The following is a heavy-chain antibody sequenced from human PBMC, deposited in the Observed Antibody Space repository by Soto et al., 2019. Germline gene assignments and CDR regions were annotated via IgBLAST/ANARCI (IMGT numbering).Heavy chain of an antibody. Sequence: SETLSLTCTVSVVSISNPDHYCSWIRQPPGKGLEWIGSIFYSGDTSYNPSLKSRLSISVDTSNNQLSLSLRSVTASDTAVYFCARQGPPQSLHYWGQATLVTVSS. CDR3: ARQGPPQSLHY. J-gene: IGHJ4*02. CDR1: VVSISNPDHY. D-gene: IGHD4-4*01. CDR2: IFYSGDT. V-gene: IGHV4-30-4*01.